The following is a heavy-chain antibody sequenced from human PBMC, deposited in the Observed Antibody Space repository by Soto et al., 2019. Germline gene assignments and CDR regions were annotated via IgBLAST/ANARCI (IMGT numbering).Heavy chain of an antibody. Sequence: QVQLVESGGGVVQPGRSLRLSCAASGFTFSNYGRHWVRQAPVKGLEWVALIWYAGSNKFYADSVKGRFTISRDNSKNRQYVQMNSLRAGDTAVYYCAISVFGGVIVPDCWGQGTLVTVYS. J-gene: IGHJ4*02. CDR1: GFTFSNYG. D-gene: IGHD3-16*02. CDR2: IWYAGSNK. CDR3: AISVFGGVIVPDC. V-gene: IGHV3-33*01.